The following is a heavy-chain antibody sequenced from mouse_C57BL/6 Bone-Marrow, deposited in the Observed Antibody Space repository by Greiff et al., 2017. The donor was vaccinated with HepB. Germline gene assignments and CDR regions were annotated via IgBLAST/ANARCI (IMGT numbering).Heavy chain of an antibody. D-gene: IGHD2-2*01. J-gene: IGHJ2*01. CDR3: ARPDGYDGNYFDY. CDR2: IYPGSGST. V-gene: IGHV1-55*01. Sequence: VKLQQPGAELVKPGASVKMPCKVSGYTFTSYWITWVKQRPGQGLEWIGDIYPGSGSTNYNEKFKSKATLTVDTSSSTAYMQLSSLTSEDSAVYYCARPDGYDGNYFDYWGQGTTLTVSS. CDR1: GYTFTSYW.